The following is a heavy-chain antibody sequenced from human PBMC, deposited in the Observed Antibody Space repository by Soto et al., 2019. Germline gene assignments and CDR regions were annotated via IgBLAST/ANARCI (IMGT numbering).Heavy chain of an antibody. J-gene: IGHJ6*02. CDR3: ARERTGTTSMDV. D-gene: IGHD1-1*01. CDR2: MNPNSGNT. V-gene: IGHV1-8*01. Sequence: QVQLVQSGAEVKKPGASVKVSCKASGYTFTSYDINWVRQATGQGLEWMGWMNPNSGNTGYAQKFQGRVTMTRNTSIRTAYMELSSLRSEDTAVYCCARERTGTTSMDVWGQGTTVTVSS. CDR1: GYTFTSYD.